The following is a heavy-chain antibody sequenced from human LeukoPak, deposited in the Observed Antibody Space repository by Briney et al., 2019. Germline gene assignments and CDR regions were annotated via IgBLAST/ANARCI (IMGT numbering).Heavy chain of an antibody. CDR2: TYFRSKWYY. CDR3: ARGFAFDF. Sequence: SQTLSLACAISGDSISSDTTAWNWIRQPPSRGLEWLGRTYFRSKWYYDYAESVKSRITVSPDSSKNQFSLQLNSVTPDDTALYYCARGFAFDFWGQGTTVIVSS. V-gene: IGHV6-1*01. J-gene: IGHJ3*01. CDR1: GDSISSDTTA.